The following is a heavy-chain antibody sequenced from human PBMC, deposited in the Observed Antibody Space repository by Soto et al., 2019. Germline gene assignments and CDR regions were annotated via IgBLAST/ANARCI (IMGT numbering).Heavy chain of an antibody. J-gene: IGHJ4*02. Sequence: QVQLVRSGAEVQKPGSSVKVSCKASGGTFSSYAISWVRQAPGQGLEWMGGIIPIFGTANYAQKFQGRVTITADKSTSTAYMELSSLRSEDTAVYYCARVPRLVEQGYYFDYWGQGTLVTVSS. V-gene: IGHV1-69*06. D-gene: IGHD3-16*01. CDR3: ARVPRLVEQGYYFDY. CDR2: IIPIFGTA. CDR1: GGTFSSYA.